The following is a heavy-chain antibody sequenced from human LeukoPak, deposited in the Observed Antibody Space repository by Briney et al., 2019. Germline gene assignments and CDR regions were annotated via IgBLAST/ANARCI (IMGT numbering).Heavy chain of an antibody. D-gene: IGHD5-18*01. CDR3: ARDGGYSYALTHPDY. V-gene: IGHV3-21*01. Sequence: GGSLRLSCAASGFTFSSYAMSWVRQAPGKGLEWVSSISSSSSYIYYADSVKGRFTISRDNAKNSLYLQMNSLRAEDTAVYYCARDGGYSYALTHPDYWGQGTLVTVSS. CDR1: GFTFSSYA. CDR2: ISSSSSYI. J-gene: IGHJ4*02.